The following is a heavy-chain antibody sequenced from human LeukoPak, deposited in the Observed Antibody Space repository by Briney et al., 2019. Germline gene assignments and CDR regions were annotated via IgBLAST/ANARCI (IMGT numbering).Heavy chain of an antibody. V-gene: IGHV4-34*01. D-gene: IGHD3-22*01. CDR2: INQSGST. Sequence: TSETLSLTCAVYGGSFSGYYWSWIRQPPGKGLEWIGEINQSGSTNYNPSLKSRVTISVDTSKNQFSLKLSSVTAADTAVYYCARGYPGYYYDSSGYYYGRYYYYYMDVWGKGTTVTVSS. J-gene: IGHJ6*03. CDR1: GGSFSGYY. CDR3: ARGYPGYYYDSSGYYYGRYYYYYMDV.